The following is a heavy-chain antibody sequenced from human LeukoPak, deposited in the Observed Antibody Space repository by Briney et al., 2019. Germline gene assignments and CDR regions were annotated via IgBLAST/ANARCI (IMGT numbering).Heavy chain of an antibody. D-gene: IGHD3-10*01. CDR1: GYTFTSYA. Sequence: ASVKVSCKASGYTFTSYAMHWVRQAPGQRLEWMGWINAGNGNTKYSQKFQGRVTITRDTSASTAYMELSSLRSEDTAVYYCARTFYGSGETSVPYRGALDIWGQGTMVTVSS. CDR2: INAGNGNT. V-gene: IGHV1-3*01. J-gene: IGHJ3*02. CDR3: ARTFYGSGETSVPYRGALDI.